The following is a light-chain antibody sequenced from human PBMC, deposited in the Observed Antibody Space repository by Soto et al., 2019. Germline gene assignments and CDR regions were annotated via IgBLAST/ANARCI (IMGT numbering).Light chain of an antibody. Sequence: QSVLTQPASVSGSPGQSITISCTGTSSNVGGYKHVSWYQHHPGKAPKLIIYEVAERPSGVSNRFSGPKFGNTASLTISGLLPEDEADYYCCSYGGSSALPYVFGAGTKVTVL. CDR1: SSNVGGYKH. CDR2: EVA. J-gene: IGLJ1*01. CDR3: CSYGGSSALPYV. V-gene: IGLV2-23*02.